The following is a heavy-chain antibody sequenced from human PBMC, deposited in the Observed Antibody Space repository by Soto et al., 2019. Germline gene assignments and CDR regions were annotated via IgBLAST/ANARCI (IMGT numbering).Heavy chain of an antibody. Sequence: GGSLRLSCSVSGFTVTSQAMHWVRQAPGKGLSYVSSISSKGDNIYNADSVKGRFTISRDTSKNTLYLQISSLRVEDTALYYCVKDRAIDHWGQGTLVTVSS. J-gene: IGHJ4*02. CDR1: GFTVTSQA. D-gene: IGHD5-12*01. V-gene: IGHV3-64D*08. CDR2: ISSKGDNI. CDR3: VKDRAIDH.